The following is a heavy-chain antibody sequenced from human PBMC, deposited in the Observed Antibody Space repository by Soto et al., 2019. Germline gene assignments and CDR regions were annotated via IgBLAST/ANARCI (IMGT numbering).Heavy chain of an antibody. Sequence: QLQLQESGPGLVKPSETLSLTCTVSGGSISSRGYYWGWIRKPPGKGLEWMGTIYYSGSTYYNPTLKSRVTISVDTSKHQFSLKLSSVTAADTAVYYCATSNWFDPWGQGTLVTVSS. CDR1: GGSISSRGYY. CDR3: ATSNWFDP. CDR2: IYYSGST. J-gene: IGHJ5*02. V-gene: IGHV4-39*01.